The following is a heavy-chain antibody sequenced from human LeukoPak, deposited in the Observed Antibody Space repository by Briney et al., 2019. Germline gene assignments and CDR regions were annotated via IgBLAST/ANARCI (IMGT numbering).Heavy chain of an antibody. V-gene: IGHV7-4-1*02. CDR1: GYMFTSYA. CDR2: INTNTGNP. Sequence: ASVKVSCKASGYMFTSYAMNWVRQAPGQGLEWMGWINTNTGNPTYAQGFTGRFVFSLDTSVSTAYLQISSLKAEDTAVYYCAREERGGITIFGVVITPQNWFDPWGQGTLVTASS. CDR3: AREERGGITIFGVVITPQNWFDP. D-gene: IGHD3-3*01. J-gene: IGHJ5*02.